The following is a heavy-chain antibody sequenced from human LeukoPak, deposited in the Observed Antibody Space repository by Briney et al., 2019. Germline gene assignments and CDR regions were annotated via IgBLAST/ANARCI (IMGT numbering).Heavy chain of an antibody. V-gene: IGHV1-2*02. CDR1: GYTFTGYY. CDR2: INPNSGGT. D-gene: IGHD4-17*01. Sequence: ASVKVSCKASGYTFTGYYMHWVRQAPGQGLEWMGWINPNSGGTNYAQKFQGRVTMTRDTSISTAYMELSRLRSDDTAVYYCARGRNYGDYECNYWGQGTLVTVSS. CDR3: ARGRNYGDYECNY. J-gene: IGHJ4*02.